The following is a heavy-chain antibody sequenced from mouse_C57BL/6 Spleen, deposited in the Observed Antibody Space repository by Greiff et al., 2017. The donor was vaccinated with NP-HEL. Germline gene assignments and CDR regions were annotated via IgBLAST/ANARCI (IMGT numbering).Heavy chain of an antibody. V-gene: IGHV1-81*01. CDR1: GYTFTSYG. CDR2: IYPRSGNT. J-gene: IGHJ2*01. CDR3: ARSLYGDDGYYFDY. Sequence: VQVVESGAELARPGASVKLSCKASGYTFTSYGISWVKQRTGQGLEWIGEIYPRSGNTYYNEKFKGQATLTADKSSSTAYMELRSLTSEDSAVYCCARSLYGDDGYYFDYWGQGTTLTVSS. D-gene: IGHD2-2*01.